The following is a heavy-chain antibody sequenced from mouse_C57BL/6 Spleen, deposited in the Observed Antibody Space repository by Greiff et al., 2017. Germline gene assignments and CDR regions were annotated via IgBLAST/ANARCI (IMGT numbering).Heavy chain of an antibody. CDR3: VTTGDGYFDV. Sequence: EVMLVESGGGLVKPGGSLKLSCAASGFTFSDYGMHWVRQAPEKGLEWVAYISSGSSTIYYADTVKGRFTISRDNAKNTLFLQMTSLRSEDTAMYYCVTTGDGYFDVWGTGTTVTVSS. CDR2: ISSGSSTI. J-gene: IGHJ1*03. V-gene: IGHV5-17*01. CDR1: GFTFSDYG. D-gene: IGHD1-1*01.